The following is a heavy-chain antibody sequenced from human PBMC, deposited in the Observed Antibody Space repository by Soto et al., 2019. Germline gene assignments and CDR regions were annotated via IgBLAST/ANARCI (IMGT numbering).Heavy chain of an antibody. J-gene: IGHJ6*02. Sequence: GASLKISCKGSGYSFTSYWIRWVRQMAGEGPELGGRIYPIDFFTNYSSSFQGHVTISADKSISTAYLQWSSLKASDTAMYYCATAKKSSYSSSWYPLYYYGMDVWGQGTTVTVSS. CDR2: IYPIDFFT. V-gene: IGHV5-10-1*01. CDR3: ATAKKSSYSSSWYPLYYYGMDV. CDR1: GYSFTSYW. D-gene: IGHD6-13*01.